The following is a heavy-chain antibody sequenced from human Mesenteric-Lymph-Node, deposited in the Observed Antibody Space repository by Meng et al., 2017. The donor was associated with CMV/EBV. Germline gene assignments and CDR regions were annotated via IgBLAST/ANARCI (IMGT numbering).Heavy chain of an antibody. CDR3: ARPLYSSNWYWFDP. V-gene: IGHV3-30*04. D-gene: IGHD6-13*01. CDR2: ISYDGSYK. Sequence: GESLKISCAASGFAFTTYAMHWVRQAPGKGLEWVAVISYDGSYKFYADSMQGRFTISRDNSNNTLYLQMNSLRAEDTAVYYCARPLYSSNWYWFDPWGQGTLVTVSS. CDR1: GFAFTTYA. J-gene: IGHJ5*02.